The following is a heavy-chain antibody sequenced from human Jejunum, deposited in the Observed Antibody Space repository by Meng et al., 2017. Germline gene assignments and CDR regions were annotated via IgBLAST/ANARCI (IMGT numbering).Heavy chain of an antibody. CDR2: ISGDGSST. CDR1: GFTFSSYW. V-gene: IGHV3-74*01. Sequence: GGSLRLSCAASGFTFSSYWMYWVRQAPGKGLVWVSRISGDGSSTYADSVKGGFTVSRDNAKNTLYLQMKSLRVEDTAVYYCARVIGNPPHYWGQGTLVTVSS. CDR3: ARVIGNPPHY. J-gene: IGHJ4*02.